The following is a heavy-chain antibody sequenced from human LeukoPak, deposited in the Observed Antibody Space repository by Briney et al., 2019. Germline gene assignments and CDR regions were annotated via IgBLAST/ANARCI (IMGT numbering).Heavy chain of an antibody. CDR3: ARDQYNSSGTYAGIDF. CDR1: GFTFSTYC. J-gene: IGHJ4*02. Sequence: GGSLRPSCAASGFTFSTYCMNWVRQAPGKGLEWVSYISSSSSTIYYADSVKGRFTISRDNAKNSLYLQMNSLRAEDTAVYYCARDQYNSSGTYAGIDFWGQGTLVTVSS. CDR2: ISSSSSTI. D-gene: IGHD1-26*01. V-gene: IGHV3-48*01.